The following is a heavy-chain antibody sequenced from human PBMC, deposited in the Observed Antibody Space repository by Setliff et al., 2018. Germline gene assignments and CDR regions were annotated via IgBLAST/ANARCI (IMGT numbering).Heavy chain of an antibody. CDR2: INRRGST. CDR3: ARATSGWYSAYYYYMDV. V-gene: IGHV4-61*09. J-gene: IGHJ6*03. CDR1: GGSVNSGYDN. D-gene: IGHD6-19*01. Sequence: SETLSLTCTVSGGSVNSGYDNWNWLRQPAGKGLEWIGHINRRGSTNFTPSLKSRVTISLDTSKNQFSLNLTSVTAADTAVYYCARATSGWYSAYYYYMDVWGKGTTVT.